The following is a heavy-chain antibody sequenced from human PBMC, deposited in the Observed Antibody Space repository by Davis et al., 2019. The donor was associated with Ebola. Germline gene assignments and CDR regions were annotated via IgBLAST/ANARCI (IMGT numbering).Heavy chain of an antibody. CDR1: GYTFTSYY. D-gene: IGHD3-10*01. CDR3: ATTLLWFRDTSSPGDDY. J-gene: IGHJ4*02. V-gene: IGHV1-46*01. Sequence: AASVKVSCKASGYTFTSYYMHWVRQAPGQGLEWMGIINPSGGSTSYAQKFQGRVTITRDTSASTAYMELSSLRSEDTAVYYCATTLLWFRDTSSPGDDYWGQGTLVTFSS. CDR2: INPSGGST.